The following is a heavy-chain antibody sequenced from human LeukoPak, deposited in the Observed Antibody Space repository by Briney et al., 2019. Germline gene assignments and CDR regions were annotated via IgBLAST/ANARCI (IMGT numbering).Heavy chain of an antibody. Sequence: SETLSLTCTISRDSVSGGSYYWTWIRQPPGKGLEWIGNVFYSGHTNYNPSLKSRVTISVDKSKNQFSLKLSSVTAADTAVYYCARTSIVPSWFDPWGQGTLVTVSS. CDR1: RDSVSGGSYY. CDR3: ARTSIVPSWFDP. V-gene: IGHV4-61*01. J-gene: IGHJ5*02. CDR2: VFYSGHT. D-gene: IGHD2-8*01.